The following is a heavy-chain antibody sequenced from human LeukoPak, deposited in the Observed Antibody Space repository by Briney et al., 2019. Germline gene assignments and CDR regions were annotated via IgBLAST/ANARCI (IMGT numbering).Heavy chain of an antibody. CDR2: INHSGST. J-gene: IGHJ4*02. CDR3: ARCRGYSYGCPG. CDR1: GGSFSGYY. D-gene: IGHD5-18*01. V-gene: IGHV4-34*01. Sequence: SETLSLTCAVYGGSFSGYYWSWIRQPPGKGLEWIGEINHSGSTNYNPSLKSRVTISVDTSKNQFSLKLSSVTAADTAVYYCARCRGYSYGCPGWVQGTLVTVSS.